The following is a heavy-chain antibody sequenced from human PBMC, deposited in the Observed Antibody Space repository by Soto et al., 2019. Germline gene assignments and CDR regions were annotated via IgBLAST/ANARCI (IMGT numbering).Heavy chain of an antibody. D-gene: IGHD1-1*01. J-gene: IGHJ4*02. CDR2: LPYDGSNQ. Sequence: GGSLRLSCAASGFTFTSYAMNWVRQAPGEGLEWVAVLPYDGSNQYYPDAVKARFTVSRDNSQYPQYLQMNDLRPEDTDVYYCENEDVAEGGTTTHIWGRGTMVTVSS. CDR1: GFTFTSYA. CDR3: ENEDVAEGGTTTHI. V-gene: IGHV3-30-3*02.